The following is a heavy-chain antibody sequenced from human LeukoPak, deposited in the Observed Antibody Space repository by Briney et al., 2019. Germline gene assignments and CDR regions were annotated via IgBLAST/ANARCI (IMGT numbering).Heavy chain of an antibody. CDR1: GGSISSGSYY. D-gene: IGHD6-13*01. V-gene: IGHV4-39*07. J-gene: IGHJ6*02. Sequence: SETLSLTCTVSGGSISSGSYYWSWIRQPPGKGLEWIGEINHSGSTNYNPSLKSRVTISVDTSKNQFSLKLSSVTAADTAVYYCARFSRPGSWYIYYYYGMDVWGQGTTVTVSS. CDR2: INHSGST. CDR3: ARFSRPGSWYIYYYYGMDV.